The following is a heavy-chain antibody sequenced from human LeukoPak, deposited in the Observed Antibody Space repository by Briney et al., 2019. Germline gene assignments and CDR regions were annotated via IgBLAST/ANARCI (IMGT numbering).Heavy chain of an antibody. CDR3: ARHVSYYDSSGYDNRAFDI. J-gene: IGHJ3*02. D-gene: IGHD3-22*01. V-gene: IGHV4-39*01. Sequence: PSETLSLTCNVSGGSISSGSYFWGWIRQPPGKGLEWIGNIYYSGNSNYNPSLKSRVTISVDTSKNQFSLKLSSVTAADTAVYYCARHVSYYDSSGYDNRAFDIWGQGTMVTVSS. CDR1: GGSISSGSYF. CDR2: IYYSGNS.